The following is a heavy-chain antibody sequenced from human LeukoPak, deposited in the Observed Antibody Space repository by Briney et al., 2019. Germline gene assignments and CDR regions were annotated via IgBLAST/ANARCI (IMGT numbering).Heavy chain of an antibody. J-gene: IGHJ4*02. CDR1: GYTFTSYG. CDR3: ARDLTYYYDSSGYYYVFSYMDY. V-gene: IGHV1-2*02. Sequence: GASVKVSCKASGYTFTSYGISWVRQAPGQGLEWMGWINHNSGGTNYAQRFQGRVTMTRDTSISTAHMELSRLRSDDTAVYYCARDLTYYYDSSGYYYVFSYMDYWGQGTLVTVSS. CDR2: INHNSGGT. D-gene: IGHD3-22*01.